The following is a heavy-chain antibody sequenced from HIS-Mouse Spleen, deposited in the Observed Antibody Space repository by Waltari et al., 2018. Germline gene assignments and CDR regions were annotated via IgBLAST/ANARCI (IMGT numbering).Heavy chain of an antibody. D-gene: IGHD3-16*01. V-gene: IGHV1-2*02. CDR3: ASRGRGNDAFDI. Sequence: QVQLVQSGAEVKKPGASVKVSCKASGYTFTGYYMHWVRQAPGQGLEWMGWINHNSGGTTDGQKFQGRVTITRETSISTAYMELSRLRSDDTAVYYCASRGRGNDAFDIWGQGTMVTVSS. CDR2: INHNSGGT. J-gene: IGHJ3*02. CDR1: GYTFTGYY.